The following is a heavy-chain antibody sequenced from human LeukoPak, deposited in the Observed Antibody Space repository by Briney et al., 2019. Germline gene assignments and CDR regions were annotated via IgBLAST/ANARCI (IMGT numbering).Heavy chain of an antibody. V-gene: IGHV7-4-1*02. D-gene: IGHD3-9*01. CDR2: INTSTGNP. J-gene: IGHJ4*02. Sequence: ASVKVSCKASGYTFTSYAMNWVRQAPGQGLEWMGWINTSTGNPTYAQGFTGRFVFSLDTSVSTAYLQISSLKAEDTAVYYCARDQAYDILTGKVRGFDYWGQGTLVTVSS. CDR1: GYTFTSYA. CDR3: ARDQAYDILTGKVRGFDY.